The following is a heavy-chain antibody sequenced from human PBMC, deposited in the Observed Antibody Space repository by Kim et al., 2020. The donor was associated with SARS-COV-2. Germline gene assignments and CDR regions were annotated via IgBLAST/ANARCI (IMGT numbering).Heavy chain of an antibody. Sequence: SETLSLTCAVYGGSFSGYYWSWIRQPPGKGLEWIGEINHSGSTNYNPSLKSRVTISVDTSKNQFSLKLSSVTAADTAVYYCARGLDIVVVVAASYYFDY. D-gene: IGHD2-15*01. V-gene: IGHV4-34*01. CDR3: ARGLDIVVVVAASYYFDY. J-gene: IGHJ4*01. CDR2: INHSGST. CDR1: GGSFSGYY.